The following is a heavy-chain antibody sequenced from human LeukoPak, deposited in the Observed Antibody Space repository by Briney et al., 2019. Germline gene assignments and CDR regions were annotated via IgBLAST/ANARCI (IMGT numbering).Heavy chain of an antibody. Sequence: KESGATVVKQAQTFTLTCNFLEFSRRASGEGVGWIREPPGKSREWHVLIDWNEDQRYSPTLKSRLTITKDTTKNQLVLTMTNMDPVETAPYYCAHSDYVTLDYWGQGTLVTVSS. D-gene: IGHD4-17*01. J-gene: IGHJ4*02. CDR3: AHSDYVTLDY. V-gene: IGHV2-5*01. CDR2: IDWNEDQ. CDR1: EFSRRASGEG.